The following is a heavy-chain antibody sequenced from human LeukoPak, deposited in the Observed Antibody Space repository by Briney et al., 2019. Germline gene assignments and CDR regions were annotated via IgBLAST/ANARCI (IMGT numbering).Heavy chain of an antibody. D-gene: IGHD5-18*01. CDR2: IYSGGST. Sequence: GGSLRLSCAVSGFTVSSKYMSWVRQAPGKGLEWVSVIYSGGSTYYADSVKGRFTISRDNSKNTLYLQMNSLRAEDTAVYYCAKDVGYSHGYSFDYWGQGAQVTVSS. J-gene: IGHJ4*02. V-gene: IGHV3-66*01. CDR1: GFTVSSKY. CDR3: AKDVGYSHGYSFDY.